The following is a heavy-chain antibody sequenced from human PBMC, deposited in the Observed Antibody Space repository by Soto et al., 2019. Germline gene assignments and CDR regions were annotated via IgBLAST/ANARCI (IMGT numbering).Heavy chain of an antibody. Sequence: QVQLEQSGGEVKKPGSSVKISCKASGGTLSDHGVSWLRQAPGQGLEWVGGTIPVFNTAKYAPKFQGRVTIAADKSTNIAYMELGSLRSDDTAFYYCARGVYGSGNYYTGPSAFDIWGQGTLVIVSS. CDR3: ARGVYGSGNYYTGPSAFDI. CDR1: GGTLSDHG. CDR2: TIPVFNTA. D-gene: IGHD3-10*01. V-gene: IGHV1-69*06. J-gene: IGHJ3*02.